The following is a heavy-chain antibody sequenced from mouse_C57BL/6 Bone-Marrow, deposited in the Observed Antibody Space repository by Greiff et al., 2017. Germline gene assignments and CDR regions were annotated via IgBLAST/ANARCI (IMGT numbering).Heavy chain of an antibody. V-gene: IGHV8-12*01. Sequence: QVQLKESGPGILQSSQTLSLTCSFSGFSLSTSGMGVSWIRQPSGKGLEWLAHIYWDDDKRYNPSLKSRHTISKDTSRNQVFLKITSVDTADTATYCGAQGFQEVYLYWYYWGWGTGTTV. CDR3: AQGFQEVYLYWYYWG. D-gene: IGHD5-1*01. J-gene: IGHJ1*03. CDR2: IYWDDDK. CDR1: GFSLSTSGMG.